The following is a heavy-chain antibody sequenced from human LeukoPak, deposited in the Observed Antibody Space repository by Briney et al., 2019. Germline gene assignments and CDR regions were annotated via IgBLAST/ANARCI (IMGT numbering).Heavy chain of an antibody. J-gene: IGHJ5*02. CDR2: ISAYNGNT. CDR3: ARDYAPYYDFWSGYYKNWFDP. CDR1: GYTFTIYD. D-gene: IGHD3-3*01. Sequence: GASVKVSCKASGYTFTIYDITWVRQAPGQGLEWMGWISAYNGNTNYAQKLQGRVTMTTDTSTSTAYMELRSLRSDDTAVYYCARDYAPYYDFWSGYYKNWFDPWGQGTLVTVSS. V-gene: IGHV1-18*01.